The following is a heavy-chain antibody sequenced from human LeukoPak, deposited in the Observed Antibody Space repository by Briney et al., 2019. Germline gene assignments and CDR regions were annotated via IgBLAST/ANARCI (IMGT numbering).Heavy chain of an antibody. Sequence: GGSLRLSCAASGFTFSSYWMSWVRQAPGKGLEWVANIKQDGSEKYYVDSVKGRFTISRDNAKNSLYLQMNSLGAEDTAVYYCARDRGEYSSSFYDYWGQGTLVTVSS. CDR1: GFTFSSYW. CDR2: IKQDGSEK. J-gene: IGHJ4*02. V-gene: IGHV3-7*01. CDR3: ARDRGEYSSSFYDY. D-gene: IGHD6-6*01.